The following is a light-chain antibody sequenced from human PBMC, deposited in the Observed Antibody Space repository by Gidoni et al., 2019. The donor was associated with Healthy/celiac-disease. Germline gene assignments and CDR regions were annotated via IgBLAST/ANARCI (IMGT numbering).Light chain of an antibody. CDR1: QSVSSSY. CDR2: GAS. V-gene: IGKV3-20*01. CDR3: QQYGSSSWT. Sequence: LTQSPGTLSLSPGERATLSCRASQSVSSSYLAWYQQKPGQAPRLLIYGASSRATGIPDRFSGSGSGTDFTLTISRLEPEDFAVYYCQQYGSSSWTFXQXTKVEIK. J-gene: IGKJ1*01.